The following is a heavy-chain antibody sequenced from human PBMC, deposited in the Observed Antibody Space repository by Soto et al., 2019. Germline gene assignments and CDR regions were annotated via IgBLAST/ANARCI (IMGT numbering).Heavy chain of an antibody. D-gene: IGHD6-13*01. V-gene: IGHV4-39*01. Sequence: PSETLSLTCAVSLGSISSGTNYWAWIRQPPGKGLEWIANIYYSGSTFYNPSLKSRVTISVDTSKNQFSLKLSSVTAADTAVYYSARRGGYHAWRRIAAAEPWFVPGGQGTLGTAPQ. CDR1: LGSISSGTNY. J-gene: IGHJ5*02. CDR2: IYYSGST. CDR3: ARRGGYHAWRRIAAAEPWFVP.